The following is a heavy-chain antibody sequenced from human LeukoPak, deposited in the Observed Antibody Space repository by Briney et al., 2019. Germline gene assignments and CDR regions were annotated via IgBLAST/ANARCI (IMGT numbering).Heavy chain of an antibody. J-gene: IGHJ4*02. CDR3: ARVGSSPRYGYFDY. Sequence: SETLSLTCTVSGGSISSYYWSWIRQPPGKGLECMGYIYYSGSPTYNPSLKSRLTISVDTSKNQFSLKLSSVTAADTAVYYCARVGSSPRYGYFDYWGQGTLVTVSS. CDR1: GGSISSYY. CDR2: IYYSGSP. V-gene: IGHV4-59*01. D-gene: IGHD6-13*01.